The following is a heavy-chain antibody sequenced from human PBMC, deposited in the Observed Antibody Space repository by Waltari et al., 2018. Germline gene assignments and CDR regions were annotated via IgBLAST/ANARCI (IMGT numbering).Heavy chain of an antibody. Sequence: QVQLVESGGDEVQPGRSLRLSCAASGFTFSDYPINWVRQAPGKGLEWLASISYDGGKKDYADSGKGRFTVSRDNSKDTLYLQMNSLRGEDTAVYYCAKQNMLPPYYYMDVWGKGTTVTVSS. CDR1: GFTFSDYP. J-gene: IGHJ6*03. D-gene: IGHD2-8*01. CDR3: AKQNMLPPYYYMDV. CDR2: ISYDGGKK. V-gene: IGHV3-30-3*02.